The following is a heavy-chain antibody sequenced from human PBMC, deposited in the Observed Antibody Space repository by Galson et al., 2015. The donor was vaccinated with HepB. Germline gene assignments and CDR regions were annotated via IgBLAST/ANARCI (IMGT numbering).Heavy chain of an antibody. CDR1: GFTFSGYA. V-gene: IGHV3-23*01. Sequence: SLRLSCAASGFTFSGYAMGWVRQAPGKGLEWVSAISGSGGSTYYADSVKGRFTIARDNSKNTLYLQMNSLRAEDTAVYYCAKRGGQYPYYYYGMDVWGQGTTVTVSS. CDR2: ISGSGGST. D-gene: IGHD3-10*01. CDR3: AKRGGQYPYYYYGMDV. J-gene: IGHJ6*02.